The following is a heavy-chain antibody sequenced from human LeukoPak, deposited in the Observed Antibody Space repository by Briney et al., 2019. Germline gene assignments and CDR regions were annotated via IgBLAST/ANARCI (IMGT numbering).Heavy chain of an antibody. J-gene: IGHJ3*02. CDR3: ARDPTTVTKGLDI. D-gene: IGHD4-17*01. V-gene: IGHV4-59*11. Sequence: SGTLSLTCTVSGDSMNSHYWSWIRQPPGKGLEWIGYISYIGSTNYNPSLKSRVTISVDTSKNQFSLKLSSVTAADTAVYYCARDPTTVTKGLDIWGKGTMVTVSS. CDR1: GDSMNSHY. CDR2: ISYIGST.